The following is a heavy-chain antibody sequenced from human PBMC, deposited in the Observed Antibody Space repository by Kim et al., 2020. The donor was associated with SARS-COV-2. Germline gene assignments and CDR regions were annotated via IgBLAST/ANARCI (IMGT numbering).Heavy chain of an antibody. CDR1: GFTFDDYA. V-gene: IGHV3-9*01. Sequence: GGSLRLSCAASGFTFDDYAMHWVRQAPGKGLEWVSGISWNSGSIGYADSVKGRFTISRDNAKNSLYLQMNSLRAEDTALYYCAKDNGSGQDYYYYGMDVWGQGTTVTVSS. CDR3: AKDNGSGQDYYYYGMDV. J-gene: IGHJ6*02. CDR2: ISWNSGSI. D-gene: IGHD3-10*01.